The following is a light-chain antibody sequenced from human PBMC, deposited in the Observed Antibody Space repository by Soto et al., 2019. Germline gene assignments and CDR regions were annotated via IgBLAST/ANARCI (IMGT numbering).Light chain of an antibody. CDR1: QSVISNF. CDR3: QQYGSSPPLT. V-gene: IGKV3-20*01. CDR2: GAS. Sequence: EIVLPQSPGTLSLSPGERATLSCRASQSVISNFLAWYQQKPGQAPRLLISGASNRATGIPDRFTGSGSGTDFTLIIIRLEPEDFAVYYCQQYGSSPPLTFGGGTKVEIK. J-gene: IGKJ4*01.